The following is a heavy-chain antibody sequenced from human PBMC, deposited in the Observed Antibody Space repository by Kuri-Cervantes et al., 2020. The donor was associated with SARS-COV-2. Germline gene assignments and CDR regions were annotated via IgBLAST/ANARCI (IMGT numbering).Heavy chain of an antibody. CDR2: INHSGST. D-gene: IGHD7-27*01. CDR1: GASVSSGSYY. CDR3: ANWGLHDAFDI. V-gene: IGHV4-39*07. Sequence: SETLFLTCAVSGASVSSGSYYWGWIRQPPGKGLEWIGEINHSGSTNYNPSLKSRVTISVDTSKNQFSLKLSSVTAADTAVYYCANWGLHDAFDIWGQGTMVTVSS. J-gene: IGHJ3*02.